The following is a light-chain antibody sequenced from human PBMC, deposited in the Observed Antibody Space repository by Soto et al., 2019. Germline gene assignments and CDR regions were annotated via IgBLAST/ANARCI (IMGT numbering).Light chain of an antibody. J-gene: IGKJ4*01. CDR1: QGINNY. Sequence: DIQLTQSPSSLSASVGDKVTISCRASQGINNYLAWYQQKPGQAPKLPIYPTSTLQSGVPSRFSGSGSGTEFTLTISSLQPEDSATYYCQQLNTFPLFGGGTKVEVK. CDR3: QQLNTFPL. V-gene: IGKV1-9*01. CDR2: PTS.